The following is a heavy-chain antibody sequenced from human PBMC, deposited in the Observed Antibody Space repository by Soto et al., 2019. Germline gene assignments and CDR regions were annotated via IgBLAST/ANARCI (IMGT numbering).Heavy chain of an antibody. CDR3: ARGHYYYGMDV. CDR2: IYYSGTT. Sequence: PSETLSLTCTVSNGSVSSGTYSWSWVRQPPGKGLEWIGYIYYSGTTYYTPSLKSRLTMSMDRANDHFSLNLTSVTAADTAVYFCARGHYYYGMDVWGQGIMVTVSS. J-gene: IGHJ6*02. CDR1: NGSVSSGTYS. V-gene: IGHV4-30-2*01.